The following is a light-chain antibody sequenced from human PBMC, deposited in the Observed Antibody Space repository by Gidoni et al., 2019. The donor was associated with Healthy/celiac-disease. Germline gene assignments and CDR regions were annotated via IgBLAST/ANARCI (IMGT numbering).Light chain of an antibody. V-gene: IGKV2-28*01. CDR3: MQALQTPKLT. J-gene: IGKJ4*01. CDR2: LGS. Sequence: DIVMTQSSLSLPVTPGEPASISCRYSQSLLHSNGYNYLDWYLQKPGQSPQLLIYLGSNRASGVPDRFSGSGSGTDFTLKISRVEAEDVGVYYCMQALQTPKLTFGGGTKVEIK. CDR1: QSLLHSNGYNY.